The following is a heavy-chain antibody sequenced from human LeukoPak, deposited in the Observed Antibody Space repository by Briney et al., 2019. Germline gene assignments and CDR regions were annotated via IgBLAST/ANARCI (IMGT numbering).Heavy chain of an antibody. CDR3: AREGGDLRNAFDI. CDR2: IWYDGSNQ. V-gene: IGHV3-33*01. CDR1: GFIFGSYG. J-gene: IGHJ3*02. D-gene: IGHD2-21*01. Sequence: PGGSLRLSCAVSGFIFGSYGMHWVRQAPGKGLEWVAVIWYDGSNQYYADSVRGRFTISRDNSKNTLYLQINSLRAEDTAVYYCAREGGDLRNAFDIWGQGTMVTVSS.